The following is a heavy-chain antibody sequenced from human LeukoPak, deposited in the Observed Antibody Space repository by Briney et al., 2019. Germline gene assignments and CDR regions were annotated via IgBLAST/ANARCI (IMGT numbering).Heavy chain of an antibody. CDR3: AKDGGLAAAGTWGY. CDR2: IRYDGSNK. J-gene: IGHJ4*02. CDR1: GFTFSSYG. Sequence: GGSLRLSCAASGFTFSSYGMHWVRQAPGKGLEWVAFIRYDGSNKYYADSVKGRFTISRDNAKNSLYLQMNSLRAEDTAVYYCAKDGGLAAAGTWGYWGQGTLVTVSS. V-gene: IGHV3-30*02. D-gene: IGHD6-13*01.